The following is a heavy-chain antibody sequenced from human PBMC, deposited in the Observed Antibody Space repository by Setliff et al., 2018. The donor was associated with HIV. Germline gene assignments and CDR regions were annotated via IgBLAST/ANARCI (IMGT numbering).Heavy chain of an antibody. Sequence: PSETLSLTCTVSGGSISSGSYYWSWIRQPAGKGLEWIGEISHRGSTIYNPSLRSRVTISVDTSKNQLSLKVNSVTAADTAVYYCARDLTVTDNGMDVWGQGTTVTVSS. D-gene: IGHD4-4*01. V-gene: IGHV4-61*10. CDR2: ISHRGST. CDR1: GGSISSGSYY. CDR3: ARDLTVTDNGMDV. J-gene: IGHJ6*02.